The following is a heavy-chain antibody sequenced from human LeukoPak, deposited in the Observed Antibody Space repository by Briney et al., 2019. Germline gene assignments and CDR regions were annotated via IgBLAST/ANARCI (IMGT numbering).Heavy chain of an antibody. CDR2: ISAYNGNT. CDR1: GYTFTSYG. CDR3: AREGGYYGSGSYNWFDP. V-gene: IGHV1-18*01. Sequence: GASVKVSCKASGYTFTSYGISWVRQAPGQGLEWMGWISAYNGNTNYAQKLQGRVTMTTDTSTSTAYMELSSLRSEDTAVYYCAREGGYYGSGSYNWFDPWGQGTLVTVSS. J-gene: IGHJ5*02. D-gene: IGHD3-10*01.